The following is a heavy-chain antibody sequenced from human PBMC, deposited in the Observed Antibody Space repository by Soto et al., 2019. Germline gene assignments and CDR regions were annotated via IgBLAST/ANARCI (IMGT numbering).Heavy chain of an antibody. D-gene: IGHD5-12*01. V-gene: IGHV5-51*01. CDR1: GYSFMTYW. Sequence: GESLKISCNGSGYSFMTYWIAWVRQKPGKGLEWMGIIDPADSETKYSPSFQGQVTISADKSINTAYLQWSSLKASDTAMYYCARLGQGGYVQGMDVWGQGTTVTVSS. J-gene: IGHJ6*02. CDR3: ARLGQGGYVQGMDV. CDR2: IDPADSET.